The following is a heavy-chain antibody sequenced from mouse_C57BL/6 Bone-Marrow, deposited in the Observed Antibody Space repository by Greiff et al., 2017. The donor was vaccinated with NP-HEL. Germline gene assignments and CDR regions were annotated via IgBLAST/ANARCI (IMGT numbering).Heavy chain of an antibody. CDR2: IYPGSGNT. J-gene: IGHJ2*01. CDR1: GYSFTSYY. CDR3: ARRGYYGGGDY. V-gene: IGHV1-66*01. D-gene: IGHD1-2*01. Sequence: QVQLQQSGPELVKPGASVKIPCKASGYSFTSYYIHWVKQRPGQGLEWIGWIYPGSGNTKYNEKFKGKATLTADTSSSTAYMQLSSLTSEDSAVYYCARRGYYGGGDYWGQGTTLTVSS.